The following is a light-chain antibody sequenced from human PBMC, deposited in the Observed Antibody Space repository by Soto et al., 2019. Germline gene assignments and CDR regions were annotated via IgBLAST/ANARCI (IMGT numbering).Light chain of an antibody. J-gene: IGLJ2*01. CDR2: EGS. Sequence: QSALTQPASVSGSPGQSITISCTGTSSDVGSYNLVSWYQQHPGKAPKLIIFEGSKRPSGVSNRFSGSKSGNTASLTISGLQAKDEADYYCCSYAASSTGVVFGGGTKLTVL. V-gene: IGLV2-23*01. CDR1: SSDVGSYNL. CDR3: CSYAASSTGVV.